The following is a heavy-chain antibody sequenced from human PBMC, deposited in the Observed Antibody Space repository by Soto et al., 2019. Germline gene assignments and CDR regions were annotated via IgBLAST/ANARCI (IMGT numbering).Heavy chain of an antibody. D-gene: IGHD4-17*01. Sequence: SVKVSCKGSGYGLTTYGITWVRQAPRQGLEWMGGIIPIFGTANYAQKFQGRVTITADESTSTAYMELSSLRPEDTAVYYCAADVGGYIYGLARHWGPGTLVTVSS. J-gene: IGHJ4*02. CDR2: IIPIFGTA. CDR1: GYGLTTYG. V-gene: IGHV1-69*13. CDR3: AADVGGYIYGLARH.